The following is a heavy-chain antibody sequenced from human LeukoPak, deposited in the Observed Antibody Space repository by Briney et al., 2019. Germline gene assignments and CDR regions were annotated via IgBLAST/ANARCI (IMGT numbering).Heavy chain of an antibody. CDR1: GGSISSYY. CDR2: IYYSGST. Sequence: SETLSLTCTVSGGSISSYYWSWIRQPPGKGLEWIGYIYYSGSTNYNPSLKSRVTILVDTSKNQFSLKLSSVTAADTAVYYCASAPAAKVPQFDYWGQGTLVTVSS. D-gene: IGHD2-2*01. V-gene: IGHV4-59*01. CDR3: ASAPAAKVPQFDY. J-gene: IGHJ4*02.